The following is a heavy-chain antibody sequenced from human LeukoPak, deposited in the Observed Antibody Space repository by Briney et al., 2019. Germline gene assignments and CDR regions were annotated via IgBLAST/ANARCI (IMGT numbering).Heavy chain of an antibody. Sequence: PSQTLSLTCTVSGVSITSGTYYWTWIRQPAGKGLEWIGRIYTSGSTNYNPSLKSRVTISVDTSKNQFSLKLSSVTAADTAVYYCARKPQWNNWKPFDYWGQGTLVTVSS. J-gene: IGHJ4*02. CDR1: GVSITSGTYY. V-gene: IGHV4-61*02. CDR2: IYTSGST. D-gene: IGHD1-1*01. CDR3: ARKPQWNNWKPFDY.